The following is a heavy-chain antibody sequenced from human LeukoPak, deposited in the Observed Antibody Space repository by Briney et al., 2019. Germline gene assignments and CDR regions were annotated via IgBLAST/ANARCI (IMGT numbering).Heavy chain of an antibody. CDR2: IYHSGST. Sequence: SETLSLTCTVSGVSISSYYWSWIRQPPGKGLEWIGYIYHSGSTYYNPSLKSRVTISVDRSKNQFSLKLSSVTAADTAVYYCARSSADLEAFDYWGQGTLVTVSS. CDR3: ARSSADLEAFDY. D-gene: IGHD3-3*01. J-gene: IGHJ4*02. V-gene: IGHV4-59*12. CDR1: GVSISSYY.